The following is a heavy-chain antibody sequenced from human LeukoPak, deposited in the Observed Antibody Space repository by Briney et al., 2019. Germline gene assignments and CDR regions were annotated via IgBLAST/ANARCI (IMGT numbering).Heavy chain of an antibody. CDR3: ASLTIFGVALDY. CDR1: GGSISSYY. CDR2: IYTSGST. Sequence: PSETLSLTCTVSGGSISSYYWSWIRQPPGKGLEWIGRIYTSGSTNYNPSLKSRVTMSVDTSKNQFSLKLSSVTAADTAVYYCASLTIFGVALDYWGQGTLVTVSS. V-gene: IGHV4-4*07. D-gene: IGHD3-3*01. J-gene: IGHJ4*02.